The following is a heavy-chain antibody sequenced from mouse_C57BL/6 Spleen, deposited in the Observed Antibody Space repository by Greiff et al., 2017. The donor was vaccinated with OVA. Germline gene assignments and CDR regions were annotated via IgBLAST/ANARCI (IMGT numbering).Heavy chain of an antibody. Sequence: QVQLQQSGAELAKPGASVKLSCKASGYTFTSYWLHWVKQRPGQGLEWIGYINPSSGYTKYNQKFKDKATLTADKSSSTAYMQLSSLTYEDSAVYYCAPQLTESNFDYWGQGTTLTVSS. J-gene: IGHJ2*01. CDR1: GYTFTSYW. D-gene: IGHD3-2*02. CDR2: INPSSGYT. V-gene: IGHV1-7*01. CDR3: APQLTESNFDY.